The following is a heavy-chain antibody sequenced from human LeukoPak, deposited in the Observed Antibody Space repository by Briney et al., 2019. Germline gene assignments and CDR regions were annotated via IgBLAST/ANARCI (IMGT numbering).Heavy chain of an antibody. CDR2: IYYSGST. D-gene: IGHD6-13*01. Sequence: PSETLSLTCTVSGGSISSYYWSWIRQPPGKGLEWIGHIYYSGSTNYNPSLKSRVTISVDTSKNQFSLKLSSVTAADTAVYYCARDSSSWAGQYYYMDVWGKGTTVTVSS. CDR1: GGSISSYY. J-gene: IGHJ6*03. V-gene: IGHV4-59*01. CDR3: ARDSSSWAGQYYYMDV.